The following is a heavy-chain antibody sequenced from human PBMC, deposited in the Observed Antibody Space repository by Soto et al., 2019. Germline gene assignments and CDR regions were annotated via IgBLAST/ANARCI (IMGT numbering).Heavy chain of an antibody. D-gene: IGHD3-10*01. CDR1: GGSISSGGYS. J-gene: IGHJ4*02. CDR3: ARRGSGSYSDY. CDR2: IYHGGST. V-gene: IGHV4-30-2*03. Sequence: SETLSLTCAVSGGSISSGGYSWSWIRQPPGKGLEWIGYIYHGGSTYYNPSLKSRVTISVDTSKNQFSLKLSSVTAADTAVYYCARRGSGSYSDYWGQGTLVTVSS.